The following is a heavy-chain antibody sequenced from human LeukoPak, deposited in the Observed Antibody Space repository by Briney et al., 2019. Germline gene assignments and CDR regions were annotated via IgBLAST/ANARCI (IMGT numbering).Heavy chain of an antibody. CDR2: IGGNGGNT. V-gene: IGHV3-23*01. D-gene: IGHD3-22*01. CDR1: GFTFSRHA. Sequence: GGSLRLSCVASGFTFSRHAMSWVRQAPGKGLEGVSIIGGNGGNTYNADSVKGRFTISRDNSKNTLFLQMNSLRAEDTAVYYCSKRDYYDNYFDYWGQGTLVTVSS. J-gene: IGHJ4*02. CDR3: SKRDYYDNYFDY.